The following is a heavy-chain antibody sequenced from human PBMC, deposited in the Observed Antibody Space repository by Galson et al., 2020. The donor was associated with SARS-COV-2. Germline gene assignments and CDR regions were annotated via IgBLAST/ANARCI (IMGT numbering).Heavy chain of an antibody. D-gene: IGHD3-3*01. J-gene: IGHJ4*02. CDR3: ARHQINGYYSAFDY. Sequence: GESLKISCQGSGYSFTTYWIAWVRQMPGKGLEWMGIIYPGDSGSDPDTKYSPSFQGQVTISADESTRTAYLQWSSLKPSDTAMYYCARHQINGYYSAFDYWGQGALVTVSS. V-gene: IGHV5-51*01. CDR1: GYSFTTYW. CDR2: IYPGDSGSDPDT.